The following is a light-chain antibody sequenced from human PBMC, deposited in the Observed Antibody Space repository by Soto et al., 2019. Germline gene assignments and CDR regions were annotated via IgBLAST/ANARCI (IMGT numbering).Light chain of an antibody. CDR3: QQYNNWPIT. CDR1: QSISSL. J-gene: IGKJ5*01. CDR2: RAS. Sequence: VLTQSPATLSVSPGETATLSCRASQSISSLLAWYQQKPGQSPRLLIYRASTRATGVAARFSGYGSGTEFTLTISSLQSEDFAVYYCQQYNNWPITLGQGTRLEIK. V-gene: IGKV3-15*01.